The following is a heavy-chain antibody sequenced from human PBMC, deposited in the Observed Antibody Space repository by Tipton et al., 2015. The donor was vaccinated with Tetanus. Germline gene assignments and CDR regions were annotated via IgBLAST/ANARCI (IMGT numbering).Heavy chain of an antibody. CDR3: ARDVGYYDSSGYADSFDI. Sequence: SLRLSCAASGFTFSSYAMNWVRQAPGKGLQWVSGISSSGGSTYYADSVKGRFTISRDNSKNTLYLQMNNLRADDTAVYYCARDVGYYDSSGYADSFDIWGQGTMVTVSS. CDR2: ISSSGGST. J-gene: IGHJ3*02. V-gene: IGHV3-23*01. D-gene: IGHD3-22*01. CDR1: GFTFSSYA.